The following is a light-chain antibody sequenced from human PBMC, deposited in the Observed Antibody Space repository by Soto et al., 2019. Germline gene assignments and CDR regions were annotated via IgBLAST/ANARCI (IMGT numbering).Light chain of an antibody. V-gene: IGLV2-14*01. J-gene: IGLJ1*01. CDR1: SSDVGGYNY. Sequence: QSVLTQPASVSGSPGQSITISCTGTSSDVGGYNYVSWYQQHPGKAPKLMIYDVSNRPSWVSNRFSGSKSGNTASLTISGLQAEDEADYYCSSYTSSSTPFYVFGTGTKVTVL. CDR2: DVS. CDR3: SSYTSSSTPFYV.